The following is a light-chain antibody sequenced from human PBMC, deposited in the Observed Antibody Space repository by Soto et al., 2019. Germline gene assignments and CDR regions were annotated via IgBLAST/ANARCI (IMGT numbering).Light chain of an antibody. J-gene: IGLJ1*01. CDR3: GTWDSSLSAGV. CDR1: SSNIGNNY. CDR2: DNN. Sequence: QSVLTQPPSVSAAPGQKVTISCSGSSSNIGNNYVSWYQQLPGTAPKLLIYDNNKRPSGISDRFSGSKSGTSATLGITGLQTGDEADYYCGTWDSSLSAGVFGTGTRSPS. V-gene: IGLV1-51*01.